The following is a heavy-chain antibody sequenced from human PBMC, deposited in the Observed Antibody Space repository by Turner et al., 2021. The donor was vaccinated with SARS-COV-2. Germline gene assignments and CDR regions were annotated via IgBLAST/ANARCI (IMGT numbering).Heavy chain of an antibody. CDR2: SIPIFGTA. Sequence: QVQLVQSGAEVKKPGSSVKVSCKASGGTFSSYAISWVRQAPGQGLEWMGGSIPIFGTANDAQKFQGRVTITADKSTSTAYMELSSLRSEDTAVYYCASSIVGATPLDYWGQGTLVTVSS. CDR1: GGTFSSYA. J-gene: IGHJ4*02. CDR3: ASSIVGATPLDY. D-gene: IGHD1-26*01. V-gene: IGHV1-69*06.